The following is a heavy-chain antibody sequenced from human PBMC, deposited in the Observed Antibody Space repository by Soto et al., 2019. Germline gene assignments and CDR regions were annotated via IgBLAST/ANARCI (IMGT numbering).Heavy chain of an antibody. V-gene: IGHV4-34*01. Sequence: QVQLQQWGAGLLKPSETLSLTCAVYGGSFSGYYWSWIRQPPGKGLEWIGEINHSGSTTYNPSLKSRTTISVDTSTTQSSLTLSSGTAADTAVYYCARGWGRISDYWGQGALVAVSS. CDR1: GGSFSGYY. J-gene: IGHJ4*02. CDR3: ARGWGRISDY. CDR2: INHSGST. D-gene: IGHD7-27*01.